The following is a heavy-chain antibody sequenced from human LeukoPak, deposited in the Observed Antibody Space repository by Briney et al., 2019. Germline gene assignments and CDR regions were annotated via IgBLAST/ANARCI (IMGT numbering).Heavy chain of an antibody. CDR1: GFTFSSYS. J-gene: IGHJ4*02. CDR3: ARESSSGYSGYDPVAFDY. CDR2: ISSSSSYI. D-gene: IGHD5-12*01. Sequence: PGGSLRLSCAASGFTFSSYSMNWVRQAPGKGLEWVSSISSSSSYIYYADSVKGRFTISRDNAKNSLYLQMNSLRAGDTAVYYCARESSSGYSGYDPVAFDYWGQGTLVTVSS. V-gene: IGHV3-21*01.